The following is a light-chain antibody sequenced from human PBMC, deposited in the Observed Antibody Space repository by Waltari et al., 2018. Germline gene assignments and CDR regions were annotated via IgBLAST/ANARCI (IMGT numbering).Light chain of an antibody. J-gene: IGKJ4*01. CDR3: QQYNNWPRLT. Sequence: EIVMTQSPATLSVSPGERATLSCRASQSVSSNLAWYQQKPGQAPRLLIYGASIRATGIPARFSGSGSGTEFTLTISILQSEDLAVYYCQQYNNWPRLTFGGGTKVEIK. V-gene: IGKV3D-15*03. CDR1: QSVSSN. CDR2: GAS.